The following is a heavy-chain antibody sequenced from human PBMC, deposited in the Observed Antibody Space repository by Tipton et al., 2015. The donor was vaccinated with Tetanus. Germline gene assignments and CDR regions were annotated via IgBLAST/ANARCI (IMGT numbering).Heavy chain of an antibody. CDR1: GFIVSSHY. Sequence: GSLRLSCVASGFIVSSHYMSWVRQAPGKGLEWVSVMYSGGDTYYVDSVKGRFTVSRDDDENTLSLQMTSLRVDDTAVYFCARVIRRSMIGYGVFDSWGQGTLVAVSP. CDR3: ARVIRRSMIGYGVFDS. J-gene: IGHJ4*02. V-gene: IGHV3-53*01. D-gene: IGHD4-17*01. CDR2: MYSGGDT.